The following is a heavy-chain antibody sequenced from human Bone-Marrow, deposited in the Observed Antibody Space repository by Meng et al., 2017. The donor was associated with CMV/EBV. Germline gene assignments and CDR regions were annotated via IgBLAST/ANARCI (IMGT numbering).Heavy chain of an antibody. J-gene: IGHJ4*02. Sequence: ASVKVSCKASGYTFTSYYMSWVRQAPGQGLEWMGIINPSGGSTSYAQKFQGRVTMTRDTSTSTVYMELSSLRSEDTAVYYCARGLRFGKGYCSSTSCPGTFDYWGQGTLVTVSS. CDR1: GYTFTSYY. D-gene: IGHD2-2*01. CDR3: ARGLRFGKGYCSSTSCPGTFDY. V-gene: IGHV1-46*01. CDR2: INPSGGST.